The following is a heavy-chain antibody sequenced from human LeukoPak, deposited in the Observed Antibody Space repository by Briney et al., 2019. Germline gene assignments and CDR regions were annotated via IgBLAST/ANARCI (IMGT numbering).Heavy chain of an antibody. CDR2: INCDGTNT. CDR3: ARGYSATYRIDY. V-gene: IGHV3-74*01. Sequence: GGSLRLSCAASGFTCSGYWLHWVRQTPGKGLVWVSRINCDGTNTTYADSVKGRFTISRDNAKNTLNLQMNSLRVEDTAIHYCARGYSATYRIDYWGQRTLVTVSS. D-gene: IGHD1-26*01. J-gene: IGHJ4*02. CDR1: GFTCSGYW.